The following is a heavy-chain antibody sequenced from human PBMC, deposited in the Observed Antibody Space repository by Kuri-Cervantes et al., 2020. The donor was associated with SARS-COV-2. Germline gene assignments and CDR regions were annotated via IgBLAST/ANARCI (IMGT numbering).Heavy chain of an antibody. Sequence: GESLKISCAASGFTFSNYGMHWVRQAPGKGLEWVAVISYDGSDRYYADSVKGRFTISRDNSKNTLYLQMNSLRAEDTAVYYCATGVRGYSYGPDYWGQGTLVTVSS. CDR1: GFTFSNYG. J-gene: IGHJ4*02. CDR2: ISYDGSDR. D-gene: IGHD5-18*01. CDR3: ATGVRGYSYGPDY. V-gene: IGHV3-30*03.